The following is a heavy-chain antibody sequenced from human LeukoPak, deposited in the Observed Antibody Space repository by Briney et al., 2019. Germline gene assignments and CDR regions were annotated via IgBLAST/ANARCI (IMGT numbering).Heavy chain of an antibody. V-gene: IGHV3-21*01. Sequence: GESLRLSCSTSGFTFSNHFMHWVRQAPGKGLEWVSSISSSSSYIYYADSVKGRFTISRDNAKNSLYLQMNSLRAEDTAVYYCARDRVYCSSTSCYDYYGMDVWGQGTTVTVSS. CDR2: ISSSSSYI. CDR1: GFTFSNHF. D-gene: IGHD2-2*01. CDR3: ARDRVYCSSTSCYDYYGMDV. J-gene: IGHJ6*02.